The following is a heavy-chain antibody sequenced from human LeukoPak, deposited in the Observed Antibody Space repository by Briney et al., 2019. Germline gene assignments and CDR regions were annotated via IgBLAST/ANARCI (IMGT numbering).Heavy chain of an antibody. CDR3: ARSKDILTGYCFDY. CDR2: IYYSGST. V-gene: IGHV4-59*01. D-gene: IGHD3-9*01. CDR1: GGSISSYY. J-gene: IGHJ4*02. Sequence: SETLSLTCTASGGSISSYYWSWIRQPPGKGLEWIGYIYYSGSTNYNPSLKSRVTISVDTSKNQFSLKLSSVTAADTAVYYCARSKDILTGYCFDYWGQGTLVTVSS.